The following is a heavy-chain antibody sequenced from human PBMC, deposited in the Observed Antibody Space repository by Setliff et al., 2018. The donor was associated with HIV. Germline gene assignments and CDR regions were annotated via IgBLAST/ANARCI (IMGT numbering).Heavy chain of an antibody. CDR3: ALTGHRLLRGYMDV. D-gene: IGHD2-15*01. Sequence: PSETLSLTCYVTDDPIISYYWSWVRQPAGKGLEWIGRLYVSGDTNYNPSLKSRVTMSLDTSKKHFSLNLKSVTAADTAVYYCALTGHRLLRGYMDVWGKGTTVTVSS. CDR2: LYVSGDT. CDR1: DDPIISYY. V-gene: IGHV4-4*07. J-gene: IGHJ6*03.